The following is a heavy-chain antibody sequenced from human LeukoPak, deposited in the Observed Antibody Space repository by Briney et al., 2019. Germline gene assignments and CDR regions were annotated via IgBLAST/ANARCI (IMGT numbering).Heavy chain of an antibody. D-gene: IGHD1-26*01. CDR2: ITGSGRTT. V-gene: IGHV3-23*01. Sequence: GGSLRLSCAASGFTFATYAMGWVRQAPGKGLKWVSGITGSGRTTYYADSVKGRFTISRDKSKNTLYLQMNSLRAEDTAVYYCAKGGLPWWELYYWGQGTLVTVSS. CDR3: AKGGLPWWELYY. CDR1: GFTFATYA. J-gene: IGHJ4*02.